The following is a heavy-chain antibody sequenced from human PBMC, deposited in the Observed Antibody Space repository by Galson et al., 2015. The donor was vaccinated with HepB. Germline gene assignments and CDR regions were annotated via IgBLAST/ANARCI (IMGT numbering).Heavy chain of an antibody. CDR3: ARDYCSGGSCLDY. CDR1: GFTFSSYA. CDR2: ISYGGSSR. V-gene: IGHV3-30-3*01. J-gene: IGHJ4*02. Sequence: SLRLSCAASGFTFSSYALHWVRQAPGKGLEWVAVISYGGSSRNYADFVKGRFTISRDNSKNTLSLHMNSLRAEDTAVYYCARDYCSGGSCLDYWGQGTLVTVSS. D-gene: IGHD2-15*01.